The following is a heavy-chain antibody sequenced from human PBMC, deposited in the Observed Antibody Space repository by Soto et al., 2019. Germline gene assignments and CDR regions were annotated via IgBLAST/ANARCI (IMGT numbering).Heavy chain of an antibody. CDR1: GFTFSSYG. D-gene: IGHD6-13*01. J-gene: IGHJ6*02. Sequence: QVQLVESGGGVVQPGRSLRLSCAASGFTFSSYGMHWVRQTPGKGLEWVAVILYDGSNKHYADSVQGRFTISRDNSKNKLYLQTNSLRTDYTAVYYCAKGGSSSWLYGMDVWCQGNTVTVS. CDR2: ILYDGSNK. V-gene: IGHV3-30*18. CDR3: AKGGSSSWLYGMDV.